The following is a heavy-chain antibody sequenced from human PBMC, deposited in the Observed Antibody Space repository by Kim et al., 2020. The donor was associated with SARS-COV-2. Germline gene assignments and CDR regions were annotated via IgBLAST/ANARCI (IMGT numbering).Heavy chain of an antibody. J-gene: IGHJ6*02. V-gene: IGHV4-59*13. Sequence: SETLSLTCTVSGGSISSYYWSWIRQPPGKGLEWIGYIYYSGSTNYNPSLKSRVTISVDTSKNQFSLKLSSVTAADTAVYYCARAHSSSWYDYYYYYGMDVWGQGTTVTVSS. D-gene: IGHD6-13*01. CDR3: ARAHSSSWYDYYYYYGMDV. CDR2: IYYSGST. CDR1: GGSISSYY.